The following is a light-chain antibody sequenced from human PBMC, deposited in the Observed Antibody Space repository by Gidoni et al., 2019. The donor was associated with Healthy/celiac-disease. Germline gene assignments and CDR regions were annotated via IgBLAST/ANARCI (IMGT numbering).Light chain of an antibody. Sequence: AIRMTQSPSSFSASTGDRVTITCRASQGMSSYLAWYQQKPGKAPKLLIYAASTLQSGVPSRFSGSGSGTDFTLTISCLQSEDFATYYCQQYYSYPLCSFGQXTKLEIK. V-gene: IGKV1-8*01. CDR1: QGMSSY. CDR3: QQYYSYPLCS. J-gene: IGKJ2*04. CDR2: AAS.